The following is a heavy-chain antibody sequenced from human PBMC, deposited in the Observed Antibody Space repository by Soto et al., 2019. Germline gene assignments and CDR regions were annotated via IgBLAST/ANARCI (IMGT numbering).Heavy chain of an antibody. J-gene: IGHJ3*01. CDR2: ISLTGGSV. D-gene: IGHD4-17*01. V-gene: IGHV3-23*01. CDR3: AKVIRRDAYGAFDV. CDR1: GFTFNTYA. Sequence: GGSLRLSCAASGFTFNTYAMTWVRQPPGKGLEWVSSISLTGGSVYDADSVKGRFTISRDNSKNILYLQMTSLRVEDTAKYFCAKVIRRDAYGAFDVWGQGTMVTVSS.